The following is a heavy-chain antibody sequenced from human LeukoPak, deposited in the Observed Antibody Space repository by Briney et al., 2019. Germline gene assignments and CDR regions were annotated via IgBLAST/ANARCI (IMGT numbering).Heavy chain of an antibody. CDR2: VYYGGST. Sequence: SETLSLTCTVSGGSISTSSYYWGWIRQPPGKGLEWIGNVYYGGSTYYSPSLRSRLTISVDTSKNQFSLRLSSVTAADTAVYYCSITYYYDRPNAFDIWGQGAMVTVSS. D-gene: IGHD3-22*01. CDR3: SITYYYDRPNAFDI. V-gene: IGHV4-39*07. J-gene: IGHJ3*02. CDR1: GGSISTSSYY.